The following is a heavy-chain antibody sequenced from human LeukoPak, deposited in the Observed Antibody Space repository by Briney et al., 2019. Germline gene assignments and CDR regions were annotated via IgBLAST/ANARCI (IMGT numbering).Heavy chain of an antibody. CDR3: ARGGRNFDWLSLTSGWFDP. Sequence: GGSLRLSCAASGFTFNSYDMHWVRQAPGKGLEWVADIWYDGSNRYYADSVKGRFTISRDNSKSTLFLQMNSLRAEDTAVYYCARGGRNFDWLSLTSGWFDPWGQGTLVTVSS. CDR2: IWYDGSNR. CDR1: GFTFNSYD. J-gene: IGHJ5*02. V-gene: IGHV3-33*08. D-gene: IGHD3-9*01.